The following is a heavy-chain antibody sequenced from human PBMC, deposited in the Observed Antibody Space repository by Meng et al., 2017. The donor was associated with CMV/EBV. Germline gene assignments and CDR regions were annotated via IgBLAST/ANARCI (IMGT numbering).Heavy chain of an antibody. CDR1: GFIVSSNY. J-gene: IGHJ4*02. CDR2: IYSVNTT. D-gene: IGHD2-21*01. V-gene: IGHV3-66*02. CDR3: ARVIGTAAGRFDY. Sequence: GESPKTSCAASGFIVSSNYMVRVRQAPGKGLGWVSVIYSVNTTKYAHSVKGRFIIPRDNSKNTLSLQVNSLRPEDTAVYYCARVIGTAAGRFDYWGQGSLVTVSS.